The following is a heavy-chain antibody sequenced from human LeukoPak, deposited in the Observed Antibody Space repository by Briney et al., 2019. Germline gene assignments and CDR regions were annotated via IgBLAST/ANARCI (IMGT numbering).Heavy chain of an antibody. V-gene: IGHV1-2*02. D-gene: IGHD6-13*01. CDR1: GGTFSSYA. J-gene: IGHJ4*02. Sequence: ASVKVSCKASGGTFSSYAISWVRQAPGQGLEWMGWINPNSGGTNYAQKFQGRVTMTRDTSISTAYMELSRLRSDDTAVYYCARLYSSSWSMWVNFDYWGQGTLVTVSS. CDR3: ARLYSSSWSMWVNFDY. CDR2: INPNSGGT.